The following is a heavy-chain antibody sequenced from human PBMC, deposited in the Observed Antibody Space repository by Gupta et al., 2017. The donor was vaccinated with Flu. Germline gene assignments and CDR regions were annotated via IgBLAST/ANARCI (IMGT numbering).Heavy chain of an antibody. V-gene: IGHV3-15*01. J-gene: IGHJ4*02. CDR2: IKSKIDGGTT. CDR1: GFTFNKAW. D-gene: IGHD5-12*01. Sequence: EVQLVESGGGLVKPGGSLRLSCAASGFTFNKAWMSWVRQAPGKGLEWLGHIKSKIDGGTTEFAAPVRGRFTISRDDSRNTVFRQMNRLTTEDTAVYFCTKLLVATIHGTPGTDDWGQGVLVTVSS. CDR3: TKLLVATIHGTPGTDD.